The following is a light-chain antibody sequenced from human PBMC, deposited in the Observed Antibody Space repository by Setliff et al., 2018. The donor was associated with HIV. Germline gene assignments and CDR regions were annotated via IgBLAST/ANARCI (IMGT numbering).Light chain of an antibody. CDR1: SINVGGYNL. Sequence: QSALAQPASVSGSPRQSITISCSGSSINVGGYNLVSWFQQFPGKAPKLIVFEVNKRPSGVSDRFSGSKSGNTASLTISGLQAEDEGDYYCSSYTSDSSLVFGTGTKVTVL. J-gene: IGLJ1*01. V-gene: IGLV2-14*02. CDR2: EVN. CDR3: SSYTSDSSLV.